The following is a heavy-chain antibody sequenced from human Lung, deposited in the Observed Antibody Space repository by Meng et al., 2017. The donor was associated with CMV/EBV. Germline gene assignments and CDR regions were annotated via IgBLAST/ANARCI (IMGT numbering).Heavy chain of an antibody. Sequence: GEXXKISCAASGFTFSSYSMNWVRRAPGKGLEWVSSISSSGTYIYYADSVKGRFTISRDNAQNSLYLQMNSLRAEDTAVYYCARDVSPRSSAYFAIYYFYALDVXGQGXTVTVSS. CDR1: GFTFSSYS. CDR2: ISSSGTYI. CDR3: ARDVSPRSSAYFAIYYFYALDV. J-gene: IGHJ6*02. D-gene: IGHD2-21*01. V-gene: IGHV3-21*01.